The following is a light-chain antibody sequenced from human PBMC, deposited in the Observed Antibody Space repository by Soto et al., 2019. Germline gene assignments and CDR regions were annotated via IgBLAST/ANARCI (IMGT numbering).Light chain of an antibody. Sequence: QPVLTQPPSVSGAPGQRVTISCTGSSSNIGAGYVVHWYQHLPGTAPKLLIYANNNRPSGVPDRFSGSKSGTSASLAIAGLQAEDEADYYCQSYDTSLSGCVFGSGTKLTVL. CDR1: SSNIGAGYV. CDR2: ANN. CDR3: QSYDTSLSGCV. V-gene: IGLV1-40*01. J-gene: IGLJ1*01.